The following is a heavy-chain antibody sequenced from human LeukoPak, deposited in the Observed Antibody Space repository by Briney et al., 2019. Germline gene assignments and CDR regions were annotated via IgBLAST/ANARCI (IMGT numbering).Heavy chain of an antibody. CDR2: IYYSGST. CDR1: GGSISSSRYY. D-gene: IGHD5-18*01. CDR3: ARPGSGYSYYYFDY. V-gene: IGHV4-39*01. J-gene: IGHJ4*02. Sequence: SGTPSPPRTVSGGSISSSRYYLGWVRPPPREGVGGGGSIYYSGSTYYNPSLKSRVTISVDTSKNQFSLKLSSVTAADTAVYYCARPGSGYSYYYFDYWGQGTLVTVSS.